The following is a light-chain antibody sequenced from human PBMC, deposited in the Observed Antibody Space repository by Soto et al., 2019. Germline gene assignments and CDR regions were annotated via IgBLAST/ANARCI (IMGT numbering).Light chain of an antibody. Sequence: IVMTQSPRSLVVTPGEPASISSRYSQTLLYSDGDNYLDWYLQKPGQSPQLLIYLASNRASGVPARFSGSGSGTYFTLKISRVEAEDVGLYYCMQALQTPNTFGQGTRLEIK. CDR1: QTLLYSDGDNY. CDR3: MQALQTPNT. V-gene: IGKV2-28*01. CDR2: LAS. J-gene: IGKJ5*01.